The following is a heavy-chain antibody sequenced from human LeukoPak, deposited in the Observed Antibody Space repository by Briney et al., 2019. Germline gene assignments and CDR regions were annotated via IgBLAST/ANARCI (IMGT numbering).Heavy chain of an antibody. CDR3: ARDRSSYYHGLDY. J-gene: IGHJ4*02. CDR2: IGGSGPTI. Sequence: GGSLRLSCAASGFIFSDYYMTWIRQAPGKGLEWVSYIGGSGPTIYYADSVEGRSTVSRDNAKNSLHLQMNSLRAEDTAVYYCARDRSSYYHGLDYWGQGILVTVSS. D-gene: IGHD3-22*01. CDR1: GFIFSDYY. V-gene: IGHV3-11*01.